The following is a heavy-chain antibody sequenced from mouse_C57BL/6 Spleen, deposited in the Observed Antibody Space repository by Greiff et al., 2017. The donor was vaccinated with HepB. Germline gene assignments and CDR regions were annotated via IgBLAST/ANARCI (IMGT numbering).Heavy chain of an antibody. CDR2: ISYDGSN. Sequence: ESGPGLVKPSQSLSLTCSVPGYSITSGYYWNWIRQFPGNKLEWMGYISYDGSNNYNPSLKNRISITRDTSKNQFFLKLNSVTTEDTATYYCAKTGTGWYFDVWGTGTTVTVSS. V-gene: IGHV3-6*01. CDR1: GYSITSGYY. CDR3: AKTGTGWYFDV. J-gene: IGHJ1*03. D-gene: IGHD4-1*01.